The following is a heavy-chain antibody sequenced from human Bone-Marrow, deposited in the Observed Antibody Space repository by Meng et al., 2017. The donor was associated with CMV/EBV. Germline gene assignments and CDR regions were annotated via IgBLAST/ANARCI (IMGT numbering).Heavy chain of an antibody. CDR3: ARASGYDVNYYYYYGMDV. Sequence: SVKVSCKASGYTFTGYYMHWVRQAPGQGLEWMGGIIPIFGTANYAQKFQGRVTITTDESTSTAYMELSSLRSEDTAVYYCARASGYDVNYYYYYGMDVWGQGTTVTVSS. CDR1: GYTFTGYY. D-gene: IGHD5-12*01. J-gene: IGHJ6*02. V-gene: IGHV1-69*05. CDR2: IIPIFGTA.